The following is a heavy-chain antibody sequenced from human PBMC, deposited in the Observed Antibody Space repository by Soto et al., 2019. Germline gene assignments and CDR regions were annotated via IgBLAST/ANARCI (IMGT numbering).Heavy chain of an antibody. V-gene: IGHV3-21*01. CDR2: ISSSSSYI. D-gene: IGHD5-12*01. J-gene: IGHJ4*02. Sequence: PGGSLRLSCAASGFTFSSYSMNWVRQAPGKGLEWVSSISSSSSYIYYADSVKGRFTISRDNAKNSLYLQMNSLRAEDAAVYYCASGEYSGYDPFDYRGQGTLVTVSS. CDR3: ASGEYSGYDPFDY. CDR1: GFTFSSYS.